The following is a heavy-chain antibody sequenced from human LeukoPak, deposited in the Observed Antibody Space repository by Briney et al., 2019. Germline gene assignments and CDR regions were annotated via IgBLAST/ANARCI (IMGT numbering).Heavy chain of an antibody. J-gene: IGHJ4*02. CDR2: IYYSGST. CDR3: AREWKKYGSGSLIDY. CDR1: GGSFSGYY. D-gene: IGHD3-10*01. V-gene: IGHV4-34*01. Sequence: SETLSLTCAVYGGSFSGYYWSWIRQPPGKGLEWIGSIYYSGSTYYNPSLKSRVTISVDTSKNQFSLKLSSVTAADTAVYYCAREWKKYGSGSLIDYWGQGTLVTVSS.